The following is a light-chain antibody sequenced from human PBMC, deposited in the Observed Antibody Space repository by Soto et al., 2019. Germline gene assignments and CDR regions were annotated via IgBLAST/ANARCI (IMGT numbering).Light chain of an antibody. J-gene: IGLJ1*01. V-gene: IGLV2-14*01. CDR3: SSYTSSSTLYV. CDR2: DVS. Sequence: QSALTQPASAYGSPGGSITISCTGSSSDVGGYNYVSWYQQHPGKAPKLMIYDVSNRPSGVSNRFSGSKSGNTASLTITGLQAEDEADYYCSSYTSSSTLYVFGTGTKVTVL. CDR1: SSDVGGYNY.